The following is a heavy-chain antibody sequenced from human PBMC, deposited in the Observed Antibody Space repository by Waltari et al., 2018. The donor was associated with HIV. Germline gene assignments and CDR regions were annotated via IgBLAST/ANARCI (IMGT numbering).Heavy chain of an antibody. D-gene: IGHD4-17*01. CDR3: AGFSRDDYGGNFHFFDS. J-gene: IGHJ4*02. Sequence: EVQLVQSGAEVKKPGESLKISCKGSGYIFTKHWIAWVRQMPGRSLDWLGILYPGDSGTRYSPSFQGQVTISADKSNNIAYLQWNSLKASDTAIYYCAGFSRDDYGGNFHFFDSWGQGTLVSVSS. CDR1: GYIFTKHW. V-gene: IGHV5-51*03. CDR2: LYPGDSGT.